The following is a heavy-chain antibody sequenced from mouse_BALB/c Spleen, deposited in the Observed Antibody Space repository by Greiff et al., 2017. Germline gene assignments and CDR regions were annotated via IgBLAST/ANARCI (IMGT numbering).Heavy chain of an antibody. J-gene: IGHJ4*01. Sequence: EVHLVESGGGLVKPGGSLKLSCAASGFTFSSYAMSWVRQSPEKRLEWVAEISSGGSYTYYPDTVTGRFTISRDNAKNTLYLEMSSLRSEDTAMYYCAREGRDYAMDYWGQGTSVTVSS. CDR3: AREGRDYAMDY. CDR2: ISSGGSYT. V-gene: IGHV5-9-4*01. CDR1: GFTFSSYA.